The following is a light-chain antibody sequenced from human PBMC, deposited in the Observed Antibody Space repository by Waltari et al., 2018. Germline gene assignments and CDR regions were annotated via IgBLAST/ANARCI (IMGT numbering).Light chain of an antibody. CDR3: QSYNVAPYS. CDR1: HAISTF. J-gene: IGKJ2*03. V-gene: IGKV1-27*01. Sequence: DIQMTQSPPSLSASVGARVTITCRASHAISTFLAWYQQKPGKVPELLIYGASTLQSGVPSRFSGSGSGTDFTLTISSLQPEDVATYYCQSYNVAPYSFGQGTKLEI. CDR2: GAS.